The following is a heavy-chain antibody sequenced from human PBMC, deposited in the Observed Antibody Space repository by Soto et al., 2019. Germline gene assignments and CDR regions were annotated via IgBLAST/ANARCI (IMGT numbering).Heavy chain of an antibody. J-gene: IGHJ4*02. CDR2: IKQDGSEK. CDR1: GSTFRSYW. CDR3: GRGGADDRSGYQPFDY. D-gene: IGHD3-22*01. Sequence: EVQLVESGGGLVQPGGSLRLSCTASGSTFRSYWMSWVRQAPGRGLECVANIKQDGSEKYYVDSVKGSFTISRDNAKSSLFMEMDSLRAEDTAVYYCGRGGADDRSGYQPFDYWGQGTLVTVSS. V-gene: IGHV3-7*03.